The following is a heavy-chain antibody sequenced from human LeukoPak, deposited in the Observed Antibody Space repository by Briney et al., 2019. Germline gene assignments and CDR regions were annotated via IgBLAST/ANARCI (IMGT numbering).Heavy chain of an antibody. CDR1: GFTFSRYS. J-gene: IGHJ6*03. D-gene: IGHD6-6*01. V-gene: IGHV3-21*01. Sequence: GGSLSLSCAPSGFTFSRYSINCVPESPGTGVGWVSSISNSSIYIYYADTVEARFHIPRDNAKNSLYSQMNSLRAEDTVVYYCASSSSTGYYMAVWGKGTTVTVSS. CDR2: ISNSSIYI. CDR3: ASSSSTGYYMAV.